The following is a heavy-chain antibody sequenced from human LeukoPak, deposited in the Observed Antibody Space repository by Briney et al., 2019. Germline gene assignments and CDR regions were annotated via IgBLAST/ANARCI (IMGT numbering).Heavy chain of an antibody. CDR1: GGSISSGSYY. J-gene: IGHJ2*01. D-gene: IGHD4-11*01. Sequence: SETLSLTCTVSGGSISSGSYYWSWIRQPAGKGLEWIGRIYTSGSTNYNPSLKSRVTISVDTSKNQFSLKLSSVTAADTAVYYCARERPVYDYPTYWYFDLWGRGTLVTVSS. CDR2: IYTSGST. V-gene: IGHV4-61*02. CDR3: ARERPVYDYPTYWYFDL.